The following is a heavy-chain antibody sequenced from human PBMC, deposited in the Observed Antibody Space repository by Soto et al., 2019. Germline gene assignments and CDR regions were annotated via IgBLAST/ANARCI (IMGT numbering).Heavy chain of an antibody. CDR3: ARDYYYGSGSENWFDP. CDR2: IYYSGST. V-gene: IGHV4-31*03. CDR1: GGSISSGGYY. J-gene: IGHJ5*02. Sequence: SSETLSLTCTVSGGSISSGGYYWSWIRQHPGKGLEWIGYIYYSGSTYYNPSLKSRVTISVDTSKNQFSLKLSSVTAADTAVYYCARDYYYGSGSENWFDPWGQGTLVTVSS. D-gene: IGHD3-10*01.